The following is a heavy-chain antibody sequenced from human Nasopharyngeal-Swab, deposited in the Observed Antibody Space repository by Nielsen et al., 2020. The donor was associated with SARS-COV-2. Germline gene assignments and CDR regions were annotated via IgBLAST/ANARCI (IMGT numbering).Heavy chain of an antibody. CDR1: GMAFSSYD. Sequence: GGSLRLSCAASGMAFSSYDMHWVRQAPGKGPEWVAVISYDGSNKYYADSVKGRFTISRDNSKNTLYLQMNSLRAEDTAVYYCAKNGGADIAVVPAAIVSSFDIWGQGTMVTVSS. D-gene: IGHD2-2*01. V-gene: IGHV3-30*18. CDR2: ISYDGSNK. CDR3: AKNGGADIAVVPAAIVSSFDI. J-gene: IGHJ3*02.